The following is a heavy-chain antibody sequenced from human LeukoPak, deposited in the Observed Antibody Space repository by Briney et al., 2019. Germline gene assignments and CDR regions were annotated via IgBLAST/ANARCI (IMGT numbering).Heavy chain of an antibody. J-gene: IGHJ4*02. CDR2: ISPSGGST. CDR1: GYTFTSNY. D-gene: IGHD3-22*01. Sequence: ASVKVSCKAFGYTFTSNYMHWVRQAPGQGPEWMGVISPSGGSTTYAQKFQGRVTLTRDMSTSTDYLELSSLRSEDTAVYYCARGKHYYDSSGYLGYWGQGTLVTVSS. CDR3: ARGKHYYDSSGYLGY. V-gene: IGHV1-46*01.